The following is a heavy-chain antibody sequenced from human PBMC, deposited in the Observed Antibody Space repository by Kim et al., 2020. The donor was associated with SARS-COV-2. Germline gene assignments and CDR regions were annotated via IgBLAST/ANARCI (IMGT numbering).Heavy chain of an antibody. CDR1: GYTFTSYY. CDR2: INPSGGSP. Sequence: ASVKVSCKASGYTFTSYYMHWVRQAPGQGLEWMGIINPSGGSPSYAQKFQGRVTMTRDTSTSTVYMELSSLRSEDTAVYYCARDNPMVQDYYYYYGMDVWGQGTTVTVSS. CDR3: ARDNPMVQDYYYYYGMDV. V-gene: IGHV1-46*01. D-gene: IGHD3-10*01. J-gene: IGHJ6*02.